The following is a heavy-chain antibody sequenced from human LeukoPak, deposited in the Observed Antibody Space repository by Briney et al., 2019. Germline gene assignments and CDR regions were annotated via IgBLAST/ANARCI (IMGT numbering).Heavy chain of an antibody. V-gene: IGHV3-48*03. CDR1: GFTFSNFE. CDR2: ISSSGSSK. Sequence: GGCLRLSCVAAGFTFSNFEMTWVRQAPKNGLGWVSYISSSGSSKYSGDSVEGRFTISRDNAKNALYLQMNSLRAEDTAVYYCARDDADYFEYWGQGTLVTVSS. J-gene: IGHJ4*02. CDR3: ARDDADYFEY.